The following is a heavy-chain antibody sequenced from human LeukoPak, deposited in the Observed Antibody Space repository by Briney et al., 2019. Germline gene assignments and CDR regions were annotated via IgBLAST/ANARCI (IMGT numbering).Heavy chain of an antibody. D-gene: IGHD5-24*01. Sequence: GGSLRLSCVASGFPFSSYWMTWVRQAPGKGLEWVANIKQDGSKKSYVDSVKGRFTISRDNAKNSLYLQMNSLRAEYTAIYYCTRVGYIDEGIDYGGQGTLVTVAS. CDR3: TRVGYIDEGIDY. V-gene: IGHV3-7*04. CDR2: IKQDGSKK. CDR1: GFPFSSYW. J-gene: IGHJ4*02.